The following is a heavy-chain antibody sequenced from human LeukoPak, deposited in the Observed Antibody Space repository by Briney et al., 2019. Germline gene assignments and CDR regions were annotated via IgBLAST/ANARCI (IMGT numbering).Heavy chain of an antibody. V-gene: IGHV1-8*01. CDR1: GYTFTSYD. CDR3: ASSYYYDSSGYYTDLGY. Sequence: ASVKVSCKASGYTFTSYDINWVRQATGQGLEWMGWMNPNSGNTGCAQKFQGRVTMTRNTSISTAYMELSSLRSEDTAVYYCASSYYYDSSGYYTDLGYWGQGTLVTVSS. CDR2: MNPNSGNT. D-gene: IGHD3-22*01. J-gene: IGHJ4*02.